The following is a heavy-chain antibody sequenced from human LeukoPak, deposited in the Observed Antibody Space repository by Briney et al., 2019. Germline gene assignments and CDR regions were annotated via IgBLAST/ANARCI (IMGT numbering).Heavy chain of an antibody. CDR2: MNPNSGNT. J-gene: IGHJ4*02. CDR3: ARSPIIAVALRGVFDY. CDR1: GYTFTSYD. Sequence: ASVKVSCKASGYTFTSYDINWVRQATGQGLEWMGWMNPNSGNTGYAQKFQGRVTMTRNTSISTAYMELSSLRSEDTAVYYCARSPIIAVALRGVFDYWGQGTLVTVSS. D-gene: IGHD6-19*01. V-gene: IGHV1-8*01.